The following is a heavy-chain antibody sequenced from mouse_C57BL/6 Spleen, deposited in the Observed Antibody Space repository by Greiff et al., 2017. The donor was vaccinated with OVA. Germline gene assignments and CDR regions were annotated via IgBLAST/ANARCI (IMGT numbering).Heavy chain of an antibody. D-gene: IGHD1-1*01. J-gene: IGHJ4*01. CDR2: IDPEDGET. V-gene: IGHV14-2*01. CDR1: GFNIKDYY. CDR3: ARSTTVVEVAMDY. Sequence: VQLQQSGAELVKPGASVKLSCTASGFNIKDYYMHWVKQRTEQGLEWIGRIDPEDGETKYAPKFPGKATMTADKSSNTAYLQLSSLTSEDTAVYYCARSTTVVEVAMDYWGQGTSGTVSS.